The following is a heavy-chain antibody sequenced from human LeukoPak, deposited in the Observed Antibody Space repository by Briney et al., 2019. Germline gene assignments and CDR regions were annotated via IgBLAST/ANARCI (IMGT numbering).Heavy chain of an antibody. V-gene: IGHV1-3*01. J-gene: IGHJ4*02. D-gene: IGHD6-19*01. Sequence: ASVKVSCKASGYTFTSYAMHWVRQAPGQRLEWMGWINAGNGNTKYSQKFQGRVTITRDTSASTAYMELSSLRSEDTAVYYCARGVRAVAPLWYWGQGTLVTVSS. CDR3: ARGVRAVAPLWY. CDR2: INAGNGNT. CDR1: GYTFTSYA.